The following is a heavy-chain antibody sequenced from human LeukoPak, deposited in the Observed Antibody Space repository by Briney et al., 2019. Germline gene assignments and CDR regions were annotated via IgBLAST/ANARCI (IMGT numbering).Heavy chain of an antibody. J-gene: IGHJ4*02. Sequence: PGGSLRLSCAASGFTFSSYSMNWVRQAPGKGLEWVSYISSSSSTIYYADSVKGRFTISRDNAKNSLYLQMDSLRAEDTAVYYCARGRYTLTSTVTTFDYWGQGTLVTVSS. CDR3: ARGRYTLTSTVTTFDY. CDR1: GFTFSSYS. D-gene: IGHD4-17*01. V-gene: IGHV3-48*01. CDR2: ISSSSSTI.